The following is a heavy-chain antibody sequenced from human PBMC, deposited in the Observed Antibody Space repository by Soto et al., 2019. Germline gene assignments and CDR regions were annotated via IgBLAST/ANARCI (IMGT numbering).Heavy chain of an antibody. V-gene: IGHV4-31*03. CDR2: IYYSGST. D-gene: IGHD3-16*01. Sequence: QVQLQESGPGLVKPSQTLSLTCTVSGGSISSGGYYWSWIRQHPGKGLEWIGYIYYSGSTYYNPSPQGRFHTSVDPSKNQFPLTLSSVTAADTAVYYCALRLGDPGRLYFDYWGQGTLVTVSS. CDR1: GGSISSGGYY. CDR3: ALRLGDPGRLYFDY. J-gene: IGHJ4*02.